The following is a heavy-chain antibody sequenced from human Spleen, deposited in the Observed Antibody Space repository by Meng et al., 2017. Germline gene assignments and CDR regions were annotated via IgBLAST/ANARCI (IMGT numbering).Heavy chain of an antibody. J-gene: IGHJ6*02. D-gene: IGHD3-10*01. CDR2: IGGDWNT. CDR1: GFTFTNNA. Sequence: GESLKISCTVSGFTFTNNAMSWVRQAPGKGLEWVSSIGGDWNTIYADSVKGRFTTSRDNSKHTIYLQMNSLRPEDTALYYCAKDLHYYSAMDVWGQGTTVTVSS. V-gene: IGHV3-23*01. CDR3: AKDLHYYSAMDV.